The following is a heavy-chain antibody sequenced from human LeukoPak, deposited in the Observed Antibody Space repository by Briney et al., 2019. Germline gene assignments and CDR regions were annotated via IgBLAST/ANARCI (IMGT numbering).Heavy chain of an antibody. CDR1: GFTFSSYT. CDR2: ISSSSSYI. CDR3: AKGARGNLDY. V-gene: IGHV3-21*04. J-gene: IGHJ4*02. Sequence: GSLRLSCAASGFTFSSYTMNWVRQAPGKGLEWVSSISSSSSYIYYADSVKGRFTISRDNSKNTLYLQMNSLRAEDTAVYYCAKGARGNLDYWGQGTLVTVSS.